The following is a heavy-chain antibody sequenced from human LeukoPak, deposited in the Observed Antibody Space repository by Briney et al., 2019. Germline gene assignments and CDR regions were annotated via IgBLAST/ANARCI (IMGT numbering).Heavy chain of an antibody. Sequence: ASVKVSCKVSGYTLTELSMHWVRQAPGKGLEWMGGFDPEDGETIYAQKFQGRVTMTEDTSTDTAYMELRSLRSDDTAVYYCARDTRWGDIVVVPAGDNPDYWGQGTLVTVSS. CDR3: ARDTRWGDIVVVPAGDNPDY. CDR1: GYTLTELS. J-gene: IGHJ4*02. CDR2: FDPEDGET. D-gene: IGHD2-2*01. V-gene: IGHV1-24*01.